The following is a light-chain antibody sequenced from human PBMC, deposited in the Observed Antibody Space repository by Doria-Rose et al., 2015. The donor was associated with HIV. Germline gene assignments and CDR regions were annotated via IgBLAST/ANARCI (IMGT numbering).Light chain of an antibody. CDR1: QGLLYTSKNY. CDR2: WAS. J-gene: IGKJ3*01. V-gene: IGKV4-1*01. Sequence: DIRVTQSPESLGMSLGERATLNCKSNQGLLYTSKNYLAWYQQKPGQPPKLLIYWASTRQSGVPARFSGSGSGTDFTPTINSLEAEDVAVYYCQQYYDTPSFGPGTTVDIK. CDR3: QQYYDTPS.